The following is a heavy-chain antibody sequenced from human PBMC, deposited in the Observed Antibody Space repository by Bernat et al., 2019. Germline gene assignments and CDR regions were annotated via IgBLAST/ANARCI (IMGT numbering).Heavy chain of an antibody. D-gene: IGHD6-19*01. J-gene: IGHJ6*02. V-gene: IGHV3-72*01. CDR3: LGWYYGMNV. CDR2: TRDTP. Sequence: EMQLVQSGGGLVQPGGSLRLACAGSEFTFSGHFIDWVRQAPGKGLEWIGRTRDTPQYAASVKGRFSMSRDDPKNLLYLQMNSLKSADTAVYYCLGWYYGMNVWGQGTTVTVS. CDR1: EFTFSGHF.